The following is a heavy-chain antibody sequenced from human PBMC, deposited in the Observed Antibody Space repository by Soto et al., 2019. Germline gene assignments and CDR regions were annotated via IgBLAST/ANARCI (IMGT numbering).Heavy chain of an antibody. CDR3: ARDERAIAAAGIDY. CDR2: ISSNGGST. V-gene: IGHV3-64*01. Sequence: GGSLRLSCAASGFTFSSYAMHWVRQAPGKGLEYVSAISSNGGSTYYANSVKGRFTIPRDNSKNTLYLQMNSLRAEDTAVYYCARDERAIAAAGIDYWGQGTLVTVSS. J-gene: IGHJ4*02. D-gene: IGHD6-13*01. CDR1: GFTFSSYA.